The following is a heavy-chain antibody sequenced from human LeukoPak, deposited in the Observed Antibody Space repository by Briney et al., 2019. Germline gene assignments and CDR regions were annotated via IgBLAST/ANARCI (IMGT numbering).Heavy chain of an antibody. CDR1: GFTFRSYA. Sequence: GGSLRLSGAASGFTFRSYAMSWVRQAPGKGLEWVSAISGSGGSTYYADSVKGRFTISRDNSKNTLYLQMNSLRAEDTAVYYCARTRTAYYYDSSGSDWAFDIWGQGTMVTVSS. CDR2: ISGSGGST. D-gene: IGHD3-22*01. CDR3: ARTRTAYYYDSSGSDWAFDI. J-gene: IGHJ3*02. V-gene: IGHV3-23*01.